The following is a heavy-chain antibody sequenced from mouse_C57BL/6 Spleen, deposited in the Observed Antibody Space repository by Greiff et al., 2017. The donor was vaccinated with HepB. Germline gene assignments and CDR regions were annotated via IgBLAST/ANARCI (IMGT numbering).Heavy chain of an antibody. CDR3: ARRVAEGYYYAMDY. J-gene: IGHJ4*01. CDR2: IWTGGGT. CDR1: GFSLTSYA. V-gene: IGHV2-9-1*01. Sequence: QVQLQQSGPGLVAPSQSLSITCTVSGFSLTSYAISWVRQPPGKGLEWLGVIWTGGGTNYNSALKSRLSISKDNSKSQVFLKMNSLQTDDTARYYCARRVAEGYYYAMDYWGQGTSVTVSS. D-gene: IGHD1-1*01.